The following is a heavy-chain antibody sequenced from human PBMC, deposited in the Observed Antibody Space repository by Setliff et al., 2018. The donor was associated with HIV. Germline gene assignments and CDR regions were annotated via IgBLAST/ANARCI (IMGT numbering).Heavy chain of an antibody. CDR2: IYNSVTT. CDR1: GASVNYNT. V-gene: IGHV4-59*02. CDR3: ARGGTSSNWYGP. Sequence: SETLSLTCSVSGASVNYNTWSWIRQAPGKGLQWIGFIYNSVTTNYNPSLKSRATISLDTSKNQFSLKLTSVTAADTAVYYCARGGTSSNWYGPWGQGTLVTVSS. D-gene: IGHD2-2*01. J-gene: IGHJ5*02.